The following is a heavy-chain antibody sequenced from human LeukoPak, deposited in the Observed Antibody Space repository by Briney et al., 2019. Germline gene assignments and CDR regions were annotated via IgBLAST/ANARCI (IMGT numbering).Heavy chain of an antibody. V-gene: IGHV3-23*01. CDR1: GFTFSNFA. D-gene: IGHD3-22*01. J-gene: IGHJ4*02. Sequence: PGGSLRLSCAASGFTFSNFAMSWVRQAAGKGLEWVSAISGSGGDTYYADSVKGRFTISRDNAKSTLYLQMNSLRAEDTALYYCAKDTLLLLYWGQGTLVTVSS. CDR3: AKDTLLLLY. CDR2: ISGSGGDT.